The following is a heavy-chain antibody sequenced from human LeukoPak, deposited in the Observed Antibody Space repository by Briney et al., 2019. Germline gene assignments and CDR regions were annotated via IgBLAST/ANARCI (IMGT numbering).Heavy chain of an antibody. CDR2: IYYSGST. V-gene: IGHV4-59*08. CDR3: ARHRANWGPVYYFDY. CDR1: GGSISSYY. D-gene: IGHD7-27*01. Sequence: SSETLSLTCTVSGGSISSYYWSWIRQPPGKGLEWIGYIYYSGSTNYNPSLKSRVTISVDTSKNQFSLKLSSVTAADTAVYYCARHRANWGPVYYFDYWGQGTLVAVSS. J-gene: IGHJ4*02.